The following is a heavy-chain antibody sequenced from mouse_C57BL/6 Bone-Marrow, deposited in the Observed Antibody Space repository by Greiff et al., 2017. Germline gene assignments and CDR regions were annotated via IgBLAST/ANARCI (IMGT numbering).Heavy chain of an antibody. D-gene: IGHD1-1*01. CDR3: ARWGGRCYFDY. V-gene: IGHV1-54*01. J-gene: IGHJ2*01. Sequence: QVQLQQSGAELVRPGTSVKVSCKASGYAFTNYLIEWVKQRPGQGLEWIGVINPGSGGTNYNEKFQGKATLTADTSSSTAYMQLSSLTSEDSAVYCCARWGGRCYFDYWGQGTTLTVSS. CDR2: INPGSGGT. CDR1: GYAFTNYL.